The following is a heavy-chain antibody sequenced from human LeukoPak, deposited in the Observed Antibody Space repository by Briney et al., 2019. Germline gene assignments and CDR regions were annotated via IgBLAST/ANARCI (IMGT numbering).Heavy chain of an antibody. CDR1: GFTVSSNY. Sequence: GGSLRLSCAASGFTVSSNYMSWVRQAPGKGLEWVSVIYSGGSTYYADSVKGRFTISRDNSKNTLYLQMKSLRAEDTAVYYCARTGLLAKISYYFDYWGQGTLVTVSS. J-gene: IGHJ4*02. D-gene: IGHD3-16*02. V-gene: IGHV3-66*01. CDR3: ARTGLLAKISYYFDY. CDR2: IYSGGST.